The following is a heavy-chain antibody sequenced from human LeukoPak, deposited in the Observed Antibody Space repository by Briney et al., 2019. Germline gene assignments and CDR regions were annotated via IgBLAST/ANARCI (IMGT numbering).Heavy chain of an antibody. V-gene: IGHV5-51*01. CDR3: GRSRVLYGAAHY. D-gene: IGHD2/OR15-2a*01. J-gene: IGHJ4*02. Sequence: GEALKISCKGSGYTFSDYWIGWGRRMTGQGMEWRGIVYSGDCDTRYSPSFQGNVTISADNSVNTAYLQWSGLEGSENAIHFSGRSRVLYGAAHYWGQPTLV. CDR2: VYSGDCDT. CDR1: GYTFSDYW.